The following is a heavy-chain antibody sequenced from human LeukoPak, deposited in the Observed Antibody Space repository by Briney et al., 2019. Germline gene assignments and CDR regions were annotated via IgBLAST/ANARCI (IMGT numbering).Heavy chain of an antibody. CDR1: GFTVSSNY. D-gene: IGHD1-26*01. Sequence: GGSLRLSCAASGFTVSSNYMSWVRQAPGKGLEWVSVIYSGGSTYYADSVKGRFTISRDNSKNKLYLQMSSLRAEDTAVYYCARGGGSYYVTDYWGQGTLVTVSS. V-gene: IGHV3-53*01. J-gene: IGHJ4*02. CDR2: IYSGGST. CDR3: ARGGGSYYVTDY.